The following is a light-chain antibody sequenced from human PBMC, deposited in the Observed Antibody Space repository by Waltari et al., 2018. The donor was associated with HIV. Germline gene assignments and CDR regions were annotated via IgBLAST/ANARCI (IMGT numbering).Light chain of an antibody. V-gene: IGLV1-51*01. CDR2: DSN. J-gene: IGLJ3*02. Sequence: QSVLTQPPSVSAAPGQKVVISCSGSSPNLGNNYVSWFQQLPGTAPKFIIYDSNKRPSGIPDRFSGSRSGTSATLSITGLQSGDEADYYCGTWDTSLSAGVFGGGTKVTVL. CDR1: SPNLGNNY. CDR3: GTWDTSLSAGV.